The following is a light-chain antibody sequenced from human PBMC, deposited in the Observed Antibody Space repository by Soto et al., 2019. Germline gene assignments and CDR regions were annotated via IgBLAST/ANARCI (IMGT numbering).Light chain of an antibody. J-gene: IGLJ1*01. CDR3: ISYTSISTYV. V-gene: IGLV2-14*01. Sequence: QSVLTQPASVSGSPGQSIAISCTGTSSNIGSYNYVSWYQQHPGKAPKLMIYDVSNRPSGVSDRFSGSKSGNTASLTISGLQAEDEADYYCISYTSISTYVFGTGNKVTVL. CDR1: SSNIGSYNY. CDR2: DVS.